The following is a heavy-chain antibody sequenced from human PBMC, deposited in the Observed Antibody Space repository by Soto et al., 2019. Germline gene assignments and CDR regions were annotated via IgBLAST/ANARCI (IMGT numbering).Heavy chain of an antibody. Sequence: GGSLRLSCAASGFTFSSYDMTWVRQAPGKGLEWVSAISGSGDSTYYADSVKGRFTISRDNSKNTLYLQMNSLRAEDTAVYYCAKVGQGGPNMWFDYWGQGTLVTVSS. CDR3: AKVGQGGPNMWFDY. D-gene: IGHD2-21*01. V-gene: IGHV3-23*01. CDR2: ISGSGDST. J-gene: IGHJ4*02. CDR1: GFTFSSYD.